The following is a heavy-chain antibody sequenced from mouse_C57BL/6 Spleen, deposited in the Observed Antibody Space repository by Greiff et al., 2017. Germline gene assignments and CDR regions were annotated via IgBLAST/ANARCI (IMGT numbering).Heavy chain of an antibody. CDR2: IDPSDSYT. V-gene: IGHV1-69*01. CDR3: ALGGQRRRRTMDY. J-gene: IGHJ4*01. CDR1: GYTFTSYW. Sequence: QVQLQQPGAELVMPGASVKLSCKASGYTFTSYWMHWVKQRPGQGLEWIGEIDPSDSYTNYNQKFKGKSTLTVDKSSSTAYMQLSSLTSEDSAVYYCALGGQRRRRTMDYWGQGASVTVSS. D-gene: IGHD3-2*02.